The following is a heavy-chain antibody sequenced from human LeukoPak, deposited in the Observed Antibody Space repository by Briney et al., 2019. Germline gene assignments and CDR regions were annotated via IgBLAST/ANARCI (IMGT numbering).Heavy chain of an antibody. CDR1: GFTFSSYW. V-gene: IGHV3-7*01. Sequence: GGSLRLSCAASGFTFSSYWMSWVRQAPGKGLEWVANIKQDGSEKYYVDSVKGRFTISRDNAKNSLYLQMNSLRAEDTAVYYCARDGTDYSYSHDYWGQGTLVTVSS. CDR3: ARDGTDYSYSHDY. CDR2: IKQDGSEK. D-gene: IGHD5-18*01. J-gene: IGHJ4*02.